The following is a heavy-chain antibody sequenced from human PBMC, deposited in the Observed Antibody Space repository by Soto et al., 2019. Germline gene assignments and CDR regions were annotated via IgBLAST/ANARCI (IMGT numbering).Heavy chain of an antibody. V-gene: IGHV1-2*02. D-gene: IGHD3-22*01. Sequence: ASVKVSCKASGYTFTGYYMHWVRQAPGQGLEWMGWINPNSGGTNYAQKFQGRVTMTRDTSISTAYMELSRLRSDDTAVYYCARAMYYYDSSGYYLRMDYFDYRGQGTLVTVSS. CDR1: GYTFTGYY. J-gene: IGHJ4*01. CDR2: INPNSGGT. CDR3: ARAMYYYDSSGYYLRMDYFDY.